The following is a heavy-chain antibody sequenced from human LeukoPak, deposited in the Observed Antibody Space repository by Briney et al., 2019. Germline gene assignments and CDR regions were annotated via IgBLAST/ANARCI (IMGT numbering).Heavy chain of an antibody. CDR1: GYSISSGYY. CDR2: IYHSGST. D-gene: IGHD5-18*01. Sequence: PSETLSLTCTVSGYSISSGYYWGWIRQPPGKGLEWIGSIYHSGSTYYNPSLKSRVTISVDTSKNQFSLKLSSVTAADTAVYYCARKYSYGYWDYWGQGTLVTVSS. V-gene: IGHV4-38-2*02. CDR3: ARKYSYGYWDY. J-gene: IGHJ4*02.